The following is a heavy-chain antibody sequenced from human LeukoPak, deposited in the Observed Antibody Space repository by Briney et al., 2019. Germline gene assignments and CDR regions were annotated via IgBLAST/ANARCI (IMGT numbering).Heavy chain of an antibody. Sequence: SEPLTLPCTVSGHSINGYFWSWMRQPPGQGLEWVGYIYYRWCTSYNRVLGGRITVSLDTSRNPFFLSLTSVTPADTAMYYCARNGNTGPVSGLPIDHCGQGTLVSVSS. J-gene: IGHJ4*01. D-gene: IGHD5/OR15-5a*01. V-gene: IGHV4-59*08. CDR3: ARNGNTGPVSGLPIDH. CDR1: GHSINGYF. CDR2: IYYRWCT.